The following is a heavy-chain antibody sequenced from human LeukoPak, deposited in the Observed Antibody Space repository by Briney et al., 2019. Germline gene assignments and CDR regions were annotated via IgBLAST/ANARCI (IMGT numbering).Heavy chain of an antibody. Sequence: ASVKVSRKASGYTFTSYDINWVRQATGQGLEWMGWMNPNSGNTGYAQKFQGRVTITRNTSISTAYMELSSLRSEDTAVYYCARFLSGSYYVFDYWGQGTLVTVSS. CDR2: MNPNSGNT. CDR3: ARFLSGSYYVFDY. D-gene: IGHD1-26*01. J-gene: IGHJ4*02. CDR1: GYTFTSYD. V-gene: IGHV1-8*03.